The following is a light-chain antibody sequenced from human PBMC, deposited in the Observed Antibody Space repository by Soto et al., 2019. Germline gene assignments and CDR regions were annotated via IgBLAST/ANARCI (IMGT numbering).Light chain of an antibody. Sequence: EIVLTQSPGTLSLSPGERATLSCRASQSVTSNYLGWYQQRPGQAPRLHIFAASSRATGIPDRFSGRGSGTDFTLTITRLEPEDFAVYYCQQYGSSPRTFGQGTKVEI. V-gene: IGKV3-20*01. CDR2: AAS. CDR1: QSVTSNY. CDR3: QQYGSSPRT. J-gene: IGKJ1*01.